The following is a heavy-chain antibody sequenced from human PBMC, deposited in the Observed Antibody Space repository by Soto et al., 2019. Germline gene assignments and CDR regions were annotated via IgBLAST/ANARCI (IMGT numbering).Heavy chain of an antibody. CDR2: ISYDGSNK. CDR3: AREGGYCSGGSCYSVWESGYFDL. CDR1: GFTFSSYA. D-gene: IGHD2-15*01. J-gene: IGHJ2*01. V-gene: IGHV3-30-3*01. Sequence: QVQLVESGGGVVQPGRSLRLSCAASGFTFSSYAMHWVRQAPGKGLEWVAVISYDGSNKYYADSVKGRFTISRDNSKNTLYLQMNSLRDEATAVYYCAREGGYCSGGSCYSVWESGYFDLWGRGTLVTVSS.